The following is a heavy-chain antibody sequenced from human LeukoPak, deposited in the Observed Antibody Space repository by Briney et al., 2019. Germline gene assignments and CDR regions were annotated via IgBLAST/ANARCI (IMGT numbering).Heavy chain of an antibody. V-gene: IGHV3-13*01. CDR3: ARSTGIAVAGALYSYYGMDV. CDR2: IGTAGDT. J-gene: IGHJ6*02. Sequence: PGGSLRLSCADSGFTFSSYDMHWVRQATGKGLEWVSAIGTAGDTYYPGSVKGRFTISRENAKNSLYLQMNSLRAGDTAVYYCARSTGIAVAGALYSYYGMDVWGQGTTVTVSS. CDR1: GFTFSSYD. D-gene: IGHD6-19*01.